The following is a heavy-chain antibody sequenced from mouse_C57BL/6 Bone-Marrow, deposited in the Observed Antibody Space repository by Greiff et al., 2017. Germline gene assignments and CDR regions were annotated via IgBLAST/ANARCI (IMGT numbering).Heavy chain of an antibody. CDR1: GYTFTSYW. D-gene: IGHD1-1*01. J-gene: IGHJ4*01. Sequence: VQLQQSGAELVKPGASVKPSCKASGYTFTSYWMQWVKQRPGQGLEWIGEIDPSDSYTNYNQKFKGKATLTVDTSSSTAYMQLSSLTSEDSAVYYCATVVATNYAMDYWGQGTSVTVSS. V-gene: IGHV1-50*01. CDR2: IDPSDSYT. CDR3: ATVVATNYAMDY.